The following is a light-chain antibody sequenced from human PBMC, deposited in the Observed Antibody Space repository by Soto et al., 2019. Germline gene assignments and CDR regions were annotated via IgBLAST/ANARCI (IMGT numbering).Light chain of an antibody. CDR1: QSMTTK. V-gene: IGKV3-15*01. Sequence: EIVMTQSPSTRSFCPLEVVTLSCRASQSMTTKLAWYQQKPGQAPRLLIHGAFTRATGIPARFSGSGSGTEFTLTISTLQSEDFAVYYCQQRYNWPITFGQGTRLEI. CDR3: QQRYNWPIT. CDR2: GAF. J-gene: IGKJ5*01.